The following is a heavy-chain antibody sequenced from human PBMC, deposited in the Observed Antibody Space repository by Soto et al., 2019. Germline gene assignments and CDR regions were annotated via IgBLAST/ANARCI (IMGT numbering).Heavy chain of an antibody. CDR1: GGSFSGYY. Sequence: SETLSLTCAVYGGSFSGYYWSWIRQPPGKGLEWIGEINHSGSTNYNPSLKSRVTISVDTSKKRFSLELRSVTAADTAVYYCARAGRGYDPWGQGTLVTVSS. CDR3: ARAGRGYDP. D-gene: IGHD3-22*01. J-gene: IGHJ5*02. CDR2: INHSGST. V-gene: IGHV4-34*01.